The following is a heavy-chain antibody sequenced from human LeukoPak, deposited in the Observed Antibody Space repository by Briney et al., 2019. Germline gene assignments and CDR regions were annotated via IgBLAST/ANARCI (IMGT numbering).Heavy chain of an antibody. J-gene: IGHJ4*02. V-gene: IGHV1-18*01. Sequence: ASVKVSCKASGYTFTSYGISWVRQAPGQGLEWMGWISAYNGNTNYAQKLQGRVTMTTDTSTSTAYMELRSLRSDDTAVYYCARSRFLAVTSHFDYWGQGTLVTVSS. CDR1: GYTFTSYG. CDR3: ARSRFLAVTSHFDY. D-gene: IGHD3-3*01. CDR2: ISAYNGNT.